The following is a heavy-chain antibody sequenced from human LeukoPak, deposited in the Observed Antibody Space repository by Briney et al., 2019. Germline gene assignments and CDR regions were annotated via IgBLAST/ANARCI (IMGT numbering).Heavy chain of an antibody. CDR1: GFTFSDYY. D-gene: IGHD2-8*01. Sequence: KSGGSLRLSCAVSGFTFSDYYMSWIRQAPGKGLEWVSYISSSGSSIYYADSVKGRITISRDNAKNSLYLQMNSLRGEDTGVYYCARGQNGCDYWGQGTLVTVSS. CDR3: ARGQNGCDY. J-gene: IGHJ4*02. V-gene: IGHV3-11*04. CDR2: ISSSGSSI.